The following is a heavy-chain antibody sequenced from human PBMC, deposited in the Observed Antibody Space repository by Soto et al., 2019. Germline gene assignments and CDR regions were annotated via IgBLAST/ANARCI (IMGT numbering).Heavy chain of an antibody. Sequence: ETLSLTCTVSGGSISSSSFYWGWVRQTPGKGLEWITSIHLRSGNTYYNPSLKSRVTISVDTSENQFSLTLTSVTAADTAVFYWASPAFFGGGDCPVNGGREPLVTVP. D-gene: IGHD2-21*02. CDR1: GGSISSSSFY. CDR3: ASPAFFGGGDCPVN. J-gene: IGHJ4*02. V-gene: IGHV4-39*01. CDR2: IHLRSGNT.